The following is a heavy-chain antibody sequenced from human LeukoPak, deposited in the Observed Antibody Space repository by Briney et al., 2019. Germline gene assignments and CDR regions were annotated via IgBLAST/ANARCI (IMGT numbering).Heavy chain of an antibody. CDR1: GYSFTSYW. Sequence: GESLKISCKGSGYSFTSYWIGWVRQMSGKGLEWMGIIYPGDSDTIYSPSFQGQVTISADKSISTAYLQWSSLKASDTAMYYCARLSYHYVWGSYRTGPVWFDYWGQGTLVTVSS. CDR3: ARLSYHYVWGSYRTGPVWFDY. CDR2: IYPGDSDT. J-gene: IGHJ4*02. D-gene: IGHD3-16*02. V-gene: IGHV5-51*01.